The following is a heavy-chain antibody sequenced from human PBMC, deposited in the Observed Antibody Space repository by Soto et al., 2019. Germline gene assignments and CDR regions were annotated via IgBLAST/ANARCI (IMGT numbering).Heavy chain of an antibody. V-gene: IGHV3-64D*06. CDR2: ISGNGGAT. Sequence: VQLVESGGGLVQPGGSLRLSCSASGFTFNSFAMHWVRQAPGKGLEYVSAISGNGGATYYADSAKGRFTISRDNSKNTLYFQMSSLGADDMAVYYCVKGRKAAGNTLKAVGMDVWGQGTTVIVSS. CDR3: VKGRKAAGNTLKAVGMDV. CDR1: GFTFNSFA. D-gene: IGHD6-13*01. J-gene: IGHJ6*02.